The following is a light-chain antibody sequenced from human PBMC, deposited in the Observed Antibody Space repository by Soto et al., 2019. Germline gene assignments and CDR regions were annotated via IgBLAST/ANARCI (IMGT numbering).Light chain of an antibody. J-gene: IGLJ1*01. Sequence: QSALTQPASVSGSPGQSITISCTGTSIDVGSYNPVSWYQQHPGKAPKLMIYEGTKRPSGVSNRFSGSKSGNTASLTISGLQAEDAADYYCCSYAGNSSFVFGTGTKVTVL. CDR3: CSYAGNSSFV. V-gene: IGLV2-23*01. CDR1: SIDVGSYNP. CDR2: EGT.